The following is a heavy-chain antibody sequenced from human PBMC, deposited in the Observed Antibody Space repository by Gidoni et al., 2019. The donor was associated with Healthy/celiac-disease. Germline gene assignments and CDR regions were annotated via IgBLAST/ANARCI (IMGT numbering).Heavy chain of an antibody. D-gene: IGHD3-22*01. CDR2: IYTSGST. V-gene: IGHV4-61*02. Sequence: QVQLQESGPGLVKPSQTLSLTCTVSGGSISSGSYYWSWIRQPAGKGLEWIGRIYTSGSTNYNPSLKSRVTISVDTSKNQFSLKLNSVTAADTAVYYCVREPIVVVTLEAFDIWGQGTMVTVSS. J-gene: IGHJ3*02. CDR3: VREPIVVVTLEAFDI. CDR1: GGSISSGSYY.